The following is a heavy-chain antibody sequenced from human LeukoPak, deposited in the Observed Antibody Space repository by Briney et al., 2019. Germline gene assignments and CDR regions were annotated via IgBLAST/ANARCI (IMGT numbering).Heavy chain of an antibody. CDR1: GYTLTELS. CDR2: FDPEDGET. CDR3: ATSCGGDCYYVY. J-gene: IGHJ4*02. V-gene: IGHV1-24*01. D-gene: IGHD2-21*02. Sequence: ASVKVSCKVSGYTLTELSMHWVRQAPGEGLEWMGGFDPEDGETIYAQKFQGRVTMTEDTSTDTAYMELSSLRSEDTAVYYCATSCGGDCYYVYWGQGTLVTVPS.